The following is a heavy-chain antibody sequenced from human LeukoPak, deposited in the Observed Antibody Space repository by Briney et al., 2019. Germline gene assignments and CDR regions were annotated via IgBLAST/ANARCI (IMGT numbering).Heavy chain of an antibody. CDR3: ARRSLPAAIGDNYYYYGMDV. CDR1: GYTFTSYG. D-gene: IGHD2-2*01. V-gene: IGHV1-18*01. J-gene: IGHJ6*02. Sequence: GASVKVSCKASGYTFTSYGISWVRQAPGQGLEWMGWISAYNGNTNYAQKLQGRVTMTTDTSTSTAYMELRSLRSDDTAVYYCARRSLPAAIGDNYYYYGMDVWGQGTTVTVSS. CDR2: ISAYNGNT.